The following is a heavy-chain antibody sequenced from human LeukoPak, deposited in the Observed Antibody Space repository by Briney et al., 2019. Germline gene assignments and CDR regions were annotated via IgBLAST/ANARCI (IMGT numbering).Heavy chain of an antibody. D-gene: IGHD6-19*01. J-gene: IGHJ4*02. CDR2: INNDGSGT. CDR3: ASKITAVY. V-gene: IGHV3-74*01. Sequence: PGGSLRLSCAASVFTFSSSWMHWVRQGPGKGLLWVSRINNDGSGTNYADSVKGRFTISRDHAKNTLYLQMNSLRAEDTAVYYCASKITAVYWGQGKLVTVSS. CDR1: VFTFSSSW.